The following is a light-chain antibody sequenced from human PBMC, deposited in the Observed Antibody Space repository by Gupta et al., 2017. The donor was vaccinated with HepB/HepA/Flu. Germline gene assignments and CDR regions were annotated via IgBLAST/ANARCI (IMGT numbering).Light chain of an antibody. CDR3: QQYKNWSPILT. CDR1: QSVSSN. V-gene: IGKV3-15*01. Sequence: EIVMTQSPATLSVSPGERATLSCRASQSVSSNLAWYQQKPSQAPRLLIYGASTRATDIPARFSGSGSGTEFTLTISSLQSEDFAVDYCQQYKNWSPILTFGGGTKVEIK. CDR2: GAS. J-gene: IGKJ4*01.